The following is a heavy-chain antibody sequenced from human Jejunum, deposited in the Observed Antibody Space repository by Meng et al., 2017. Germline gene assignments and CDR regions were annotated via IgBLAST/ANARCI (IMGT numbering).Heavy chain of an antibody. V-gene: IGHV3-74*01. CDR1: GFSFSSYW. Sequence: GESLKISCAASGFSFSSYWMFWIRQSPGKGLVWGSRIKSDGSTTIYADSVKGRFTISRDKAKKTLYLQMDSLRAEDTDVYYCARDRYSIPAIWGQGKRVNVAS. D-gene: IGHD6-13*01. CDR3: ARDRYSIPAI. J-gene: IGHJ3*02. CDR2: IKSDGSTT.